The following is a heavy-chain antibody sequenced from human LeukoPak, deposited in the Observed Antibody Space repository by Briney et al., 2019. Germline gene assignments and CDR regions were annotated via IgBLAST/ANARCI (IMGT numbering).Heavy chain of an antibody. J-gene: IGHJ5*02. CDR2: IVYAGTNK. Sequence: GGSLRLSCAASGFTFSTYAMHWVRQAPGKGLEWVALIVYAGTNKYYADSVKGRFAISRDNSNNTLYLQMNSLKLDDTAVYYCARAVHCSSTSCYIPSWFDPWGQGTLVTVSS. CDR1: GFTFSTYA. V-gene: IGHV3-30*09. CDR3: ARAVHCSSTSCYIPSWFDP. D-gene: IGHD2-2*02.